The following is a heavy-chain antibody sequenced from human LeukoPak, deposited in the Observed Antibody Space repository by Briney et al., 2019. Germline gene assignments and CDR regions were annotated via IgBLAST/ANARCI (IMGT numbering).Heavy chain of an antibody. Sequence: SVKVSCKASGGTFSSYAISWVRQAPGQGLEWMGGIIPIFGTANYAQKFQGRVTMTTDTSTSTAYMELRSLRSDDTAVYYCARMGQDIVVVVAATPAYYMDVWGKGTTVTISS. CDR2: IIPIFGTA. V-gene: IGHV1-69*05. D-gene: IGHD2-15*01. CDR1: GGTFSSYA. J-gene: IGHJ6*03. CDR3: ARMGQDIVVVVAATPAYYMDV.